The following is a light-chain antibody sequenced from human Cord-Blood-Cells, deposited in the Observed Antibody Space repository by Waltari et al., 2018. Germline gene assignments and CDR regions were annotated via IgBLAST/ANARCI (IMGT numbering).Light chain of an antibody. CDR3: CSYAGSSTWV. CDR2: EGS. V-gene: IGLV2-23*01. J-gene: IGLJ3*02. CDR1: SRDVGSYNL. Sequence: QSALTQPASVSGSPGQSITISCTGTSRDVGSYNLVSWYQQHPGKAPKLIIYEGSKRPSGVSNRFSGSKSGNTASLTISGLQAEDEAYYYCCSYAGSSTWVFGGGTKLTVL.